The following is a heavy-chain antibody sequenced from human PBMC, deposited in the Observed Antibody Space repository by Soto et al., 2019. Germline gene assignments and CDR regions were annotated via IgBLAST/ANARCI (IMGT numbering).Heavy chain of an antibody. D-gene: IGHD3-10*01. CDR2: IIPIFNIP. CDR3: AKARGYGSGRNNHYYGMDV. V-gene: IGHV1-69*10. Sequence: SVKVSCKDSGGTLSSYAITWVRLAPGQGLEWMGGIIPIFNIPDYAQKFQGRVSITADKATSKAYMELSNLRPEDTAIYYCAKARGYGSGRNNHYYGMDVWGQGTTVTVSS. J-gene: IGHJ6*02. CDR1: GGTLSSYA.